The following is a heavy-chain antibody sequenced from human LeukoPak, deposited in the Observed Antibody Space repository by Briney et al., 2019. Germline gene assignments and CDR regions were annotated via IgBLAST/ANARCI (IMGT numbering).Heavy chain of an antibody. CDR2: ISAGSGTI. Sequence: GGSLRLSCAVSEFTFSIYGMNWVHQAPGKGLEWVSYISAGSGTISYADSVKGRFTISRDNAQNSLYLQMNSLRAEDTAVYYCARAATVTAESAFGYWGQGTLVTVSS. D-gene: IGHD4-17*01. J-gene: IGHJ4*02. V-gene: IGHV3-48*01. CDR1: EFTFSIYG. CDR3: ARAATVTAESAFGY.